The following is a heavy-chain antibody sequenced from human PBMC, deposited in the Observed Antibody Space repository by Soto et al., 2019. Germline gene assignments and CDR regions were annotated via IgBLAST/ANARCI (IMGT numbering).Heavy chain of an antibody. J-gene: IGHJ4*02. CDR2: INPSGGST. CDR3: ARPSDDSSDYYFGGFDC. CDR1: GYTLTRYY. Sequence: QVQLVQSGAEVKKPGASVKVSCKASGYTLTRYYLHWVRQAPGQGLEWMGRINPSGGSTSYAQKFQGRVTMTRDTSTSTVYMELSSLRSEDTAVYYCARPSDDSSDYYFGGFDCWGQGTLVTVSA. V-gene: IGHV1-46*01. D-gene: IGHD3-22*01.